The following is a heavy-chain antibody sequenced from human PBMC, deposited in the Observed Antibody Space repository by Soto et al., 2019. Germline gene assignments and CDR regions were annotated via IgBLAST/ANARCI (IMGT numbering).Heavy chain of an antibody. CDR3: ARHVRGTGYYKHSYSVLDV. V-gene: IGHV5-51*01. Sequence: GESLKISCKGSGYSFTSYWIGWVRQMPGKGLEWMGIIYPGDSDTRYSPSFQGQVTISADKSITTAYLQWTSLKASDTAKYYCARHVRGTGYYKHSYSVLDVWGQGTTVTVSS. CDR2: IYPGDSDT. CDR1: GYSFTSYW. J-gene: IGHJ6*02. D-gene: IGHD3-9*01.